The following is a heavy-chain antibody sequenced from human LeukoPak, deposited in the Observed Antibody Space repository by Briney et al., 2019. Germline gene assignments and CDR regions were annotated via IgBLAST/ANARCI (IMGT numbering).Heavy chain of an antibody. J-gene: IGHJ3*02. CDR2: ISAYNVNT. CDR3: ARDAQLVAFDI. V-gene: IGHV1-18*01. CDR1: GYTFTSYG. Sequence: ASVKVSCKASGYTFTSYGISWVRQAPGQGREWMGWISAYNVNTNYAQKLQGRVTTTTDTSTSTAYMELRSLRSDDTAVYYCARDAQLVAFDIWGQGTMVTVSS.